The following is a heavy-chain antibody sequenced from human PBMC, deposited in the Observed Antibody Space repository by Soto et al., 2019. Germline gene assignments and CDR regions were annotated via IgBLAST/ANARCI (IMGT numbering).Heavy chain of an antibody. CDR3: ARDTLRYGRSDY. V-gene: IGHV3-30-3*01. Sequence: RVSLRLSCAASGFTFSTYAMHWVRQAPGKGLEWVSVISYDGSNKNYADSVKGRFTISRDNSKNTLYMQMNSLRAEDTAVYYCARDTLRYGRSDYWGQGTLVTVSS. J-gene: IGHJ4*02. CDR2: ISYDGSNK. D-gene: IGHD3-9*01. CDR1: GFTFSTYA.